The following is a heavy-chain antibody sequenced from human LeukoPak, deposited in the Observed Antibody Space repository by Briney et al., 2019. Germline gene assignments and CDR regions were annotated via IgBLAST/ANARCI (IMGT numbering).Heavy chain of an antibody. CDR1: GFTFSSFA. J-gene: IGHJ6*02. D-gene: IGHD3-3*01. V-gene: IGHV3-30*03. Sequence: GGSLRLSCAASGFTFSSFAMTWVRQAPGKGLEWVAVISDDGSNKYYADSVKGRFTISRDNSKNTLYLQMNSLRAEDTAVYYCAATYYDFWSGLLSHTYGMDVWGQGTTVTVSS. CDR3: AATYYDFWSGLLSHTYGMDV. CDR2: ISDDGSNK.